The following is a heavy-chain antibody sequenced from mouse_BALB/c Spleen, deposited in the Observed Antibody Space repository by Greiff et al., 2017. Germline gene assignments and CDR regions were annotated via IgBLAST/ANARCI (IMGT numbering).Heavy chain of an antibody. CDR3: ARDSPFTTVVATNLDN. J-gene: IGHJ2*01. CDR1: GFSLTSYC. V-gene: IGHV2-9*02. Sequence: VHLVESGPGLVAPSQSLSITCTVSGFSLTSYCVHWVRQPPGKGLEWLGVIWAGGSTNYNSALMSRLSISKDNSKSQVFLKMNSLQTDDTAMYYCARDSPFTTVVATNLDNGGQGTTLTVSS. CDR2: IWAGGST. D-gene: IGHD1-1*01.